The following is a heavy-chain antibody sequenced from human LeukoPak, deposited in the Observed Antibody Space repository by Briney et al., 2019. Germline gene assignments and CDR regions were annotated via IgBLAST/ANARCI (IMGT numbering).Heavy chain of an antibody. V-gene: IGHV3-7*01. Sequence: GGSLRLSCAASGFTFSSYWMSWVRQAPGKGLEWVANIKQDGSEKYYVDSVEGRFTISRDNAKNSLYLQMNSLRAEDTAVYYCAREGGIVVVPAAPRGDAFDIWGQGTMVTVSS. CDR3: AREGGIVVVPAAPRGDAFDI. D-gene: IGHD2-2*01. CDR2: IKQDGSEK. J-gene: IGHJ3*02. CDR1: GFTFSSYW.